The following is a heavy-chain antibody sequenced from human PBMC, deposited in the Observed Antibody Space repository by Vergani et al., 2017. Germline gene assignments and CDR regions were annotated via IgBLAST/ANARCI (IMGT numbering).Heavy chain of an antibody. CDR3: ARGSVVAATEFDY. CDR1: GFTFSDYY. J-gene: IGHJ4*02. CDR2: ISSSSSYT. V-gene: IGHV3-11*05. Sequence: QVQLVESGGGLVKPGGSLRLSCAASGFTFSDYYMSWIRQAPGKGLEWVSYISSSSSYTNYADSVKGRFTISRDNAKNSLYLQMNRLRAEDTAVYYGARGSVVAATEFDYWGQGTLVTVSS. D-gene: IGHD2-15*01.